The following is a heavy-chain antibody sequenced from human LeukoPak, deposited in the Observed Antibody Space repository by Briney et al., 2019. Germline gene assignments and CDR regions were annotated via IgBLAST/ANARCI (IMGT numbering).Heavy chain of an antibody. Sequence: ASVKVSCKASGYTFTGYYMHWVRQAPGQGLEWMGWINPNSGGTNYAQKFQGRVTMTRDTSISTAYMELSRLRSDDTAVYYCARDTVTMIVAWVYWGQGTLVTVSS. D-gene: IGHD3-22*01. V-gene: IGHV1-2*02. CDR2: INPNSGGT. CDR1: GYTFTGYY. CDR3: ARDTVTMIVAWVY. J-gene: IGHJ4*02.